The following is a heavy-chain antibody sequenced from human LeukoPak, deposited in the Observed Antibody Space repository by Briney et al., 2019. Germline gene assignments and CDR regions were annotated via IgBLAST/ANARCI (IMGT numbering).Heavy chain of an antibody. D-gene: IGHD2-15*01. CDR2: ISSSSNYI. CDR3: GRHRGGLAGVLDY. J-gene: IGHJ4*02. CDR1: GFTFSRYR. Sequence: GGSLRLSCAASGFTFSRYRMNWVRQAPGKGLEWVSYISSSSNYIYYAASVKCRFTISRDNAKISLYLQMNSLRAEDTAVYYCGRHRGGLAGVLDYWGQGTLVTVSS. V-gene: IGHV3-21*01.